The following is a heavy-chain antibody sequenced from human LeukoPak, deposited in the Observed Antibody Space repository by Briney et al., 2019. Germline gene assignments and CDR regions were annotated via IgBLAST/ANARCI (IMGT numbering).Heavy chain of an antibody. D-gene: IGHD2-2*01. Sequence: PSETLSLTCAVYGGSFSGYYRSWIRQPPGKGLEWIGEINHSGSTNYNPSLKSRVTISVDTSKNQFSLKLSSVTAADTAVYYCARTPRRIVVVHFDYWGQGTLATVSS. CDR1: GGSFSGYY. CDR3: ARTPRRIVVVHFDY. CDR2: INHSGST. V-gene: IGHV4-34*01. J-gene: IGHJ4*02.